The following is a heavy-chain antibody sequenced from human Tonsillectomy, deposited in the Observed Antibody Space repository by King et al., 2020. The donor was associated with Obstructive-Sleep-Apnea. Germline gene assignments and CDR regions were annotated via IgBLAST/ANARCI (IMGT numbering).Heavy chain of an antibody. CDR3: ARDNHGLDV. CDR2: ISWKSYSI. CDR1: GFTFDDYS. V-gene: IGHV3-9*01. Sequence: VQLVESGGGLGPPGRSLGLSCSASGFTFDDYSMHWVRQAPGKGLEWGSGISWKSYSIDYADSVKGRFTISRDNAKKFLYLQMNSLRAEDTASYYCARDNHGLDVWGQGTTVTVSS. J-gene: IGHJ6*02.